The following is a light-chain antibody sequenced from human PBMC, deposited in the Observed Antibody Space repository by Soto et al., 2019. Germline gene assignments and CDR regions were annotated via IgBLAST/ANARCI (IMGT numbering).Light chain of an antibody. Sequence: EIVLTQSPATLSLSPGERATLSCRASQSVSSYLTWYQQKSGQAPRLLIFDASNRATGIPARFSGSWSGTDFTLTISSLEPEDLAVYYCQQRSNWPPTFGGGTKVEIK. CDR1: QSVSSY. V-gene: IGKV3-11*01. J-gene: IGKJ4*01. CDR2: DAS. CDR3: QQRSNWPPT.